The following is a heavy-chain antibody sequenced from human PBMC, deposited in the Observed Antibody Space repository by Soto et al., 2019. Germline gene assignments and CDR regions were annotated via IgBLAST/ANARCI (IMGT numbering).Heavy chain of an antibody. Sequence: SETLSLTCTVSDGSVNSHGNYWSWIRQPPGKGLEWIGYIYFSGSTYYNPSLKSRVTISVDTSKNQFSLKLSSVTAADTAVYYCARKTSIAARLDYWGQGTLVTVSS. CDR1: DGSVNSHGNY. V-gene: IGHV4-31*03. J-gene: IGHJ4*02. CDR3: ARKTSIAARLDY. CDR2: IYFSGST. D-gene: IGHD6-6*01.